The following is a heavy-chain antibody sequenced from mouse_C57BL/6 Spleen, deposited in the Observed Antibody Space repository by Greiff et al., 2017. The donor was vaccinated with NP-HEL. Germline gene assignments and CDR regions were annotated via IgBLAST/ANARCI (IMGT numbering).Heavy chain of an antibody. CDR1: GYTFTSYW. Sequence: QVQLKQPGAELVRPGSSVKLSCKASGYTFTSYWMAWVKQRPGQGLEWIGNIYPSDSETHYNQKFKDKATLTVDKSSSTAYMQLSSLTSEDSAVYYCARKEENGSFAYWGQGTLVTVSA. V-gene: IGHV1-61*01. J-gene: IGHJ3*01. CDR3: ARKEENGSFAY. D-gene: IGHD2-2*01. CDR2: IYPSDSET.